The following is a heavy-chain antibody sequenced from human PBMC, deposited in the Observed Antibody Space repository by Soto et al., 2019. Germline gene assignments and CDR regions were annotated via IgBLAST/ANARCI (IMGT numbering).Heavy chain of an antibody. Sequence: EVRLLESGGHVVQPGGSLRLSCAASGFTFSGSAMSCVRQAPGKGLEWVSAISSTGGRTDYADSVKGRFTISRDNSKSTLYLQMNSLRADDTAVYYCAKRGSGWSFDYWGQGSLVTVSS. CDR3: AKRGSGWSFDY. V-gene: IGHV3-23*01. CDR1: GFTFSGSA. CDR2: ISSTGGRT. D-gene: IGHD6-19*01. J-gene: IGHJ4*02.